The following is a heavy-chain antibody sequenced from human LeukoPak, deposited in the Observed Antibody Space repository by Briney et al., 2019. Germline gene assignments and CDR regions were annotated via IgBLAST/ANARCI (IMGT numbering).Heavy chain of an antibody. D-gene: IGHD6-19*01. V-gene: IGHV3-48*03. CDR2: ISSSGSTI. J-gene: IGHJ4*02. Sequence: GGSLRLSCAASGFTFSSYEMNWVRQAPGKGLEWVSYISSSGSTICYADSVKGRFTISRDNAKNSLYLKMNSLRAEDTAVYYCARDLAVAGKGPGDYWGQGTLVTVSS. CDR1: GFTFSSYE. CDR3: ARDLAVAGKGPGDY.